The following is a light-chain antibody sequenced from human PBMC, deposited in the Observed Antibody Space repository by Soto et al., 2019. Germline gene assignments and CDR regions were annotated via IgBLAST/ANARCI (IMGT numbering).Light chain of an antibody. Sequence: DIQMTQSPSTLSASVGDRVTITCRASQSINSWLAWYQQKPGKTPKVLIYKASSLESGVPSRFSGSGSGTEFTLTISSLQPDDFATYYCQQYHSYWTFGQGTKVDI. CDR1: QSINSW. CDR2: KAS. V-gene: IGKV1-5*03. CDR3: QQYHSYWT. J-gene: IGKJ1*01.